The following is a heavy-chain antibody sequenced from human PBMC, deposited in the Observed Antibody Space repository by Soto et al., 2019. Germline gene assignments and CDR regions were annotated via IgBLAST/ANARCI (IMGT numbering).Heavy chain of an antibody. CDR2: ISSSGLTT. J-gene: IGHJ4*01. CDR3: ARYGKRGDW. V-gene: IGHV3-48*03. CDR1: GVNLRMSE. Sequence: PXGCLGLSFQASGVNLRMSEMHWVRKAPGKGLEWVSYISSSGLTTYYADFAEGRFTISRDNAKDSLYLHLNSLRVGDTAVYYCARYGKRGDWWGLGTQVTVS. D-gene: IGHD3-10*01.